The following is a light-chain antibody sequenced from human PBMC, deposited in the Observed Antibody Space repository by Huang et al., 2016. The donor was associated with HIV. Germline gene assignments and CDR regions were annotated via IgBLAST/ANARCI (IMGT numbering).Light chain of an antibody. CDR1: QSLLHSNGYNY. CDR2: FGS. J-gene: IGKJ2*03. V-gene: IGKV2-28*01. CDR3: MQALQTVYS. Sequence: IVMTQSPLSLPVTPGAPASISCRSSQSLLHSNGYNYLDWYLQKPGQSPQLLIYFGSNRASGVPDRFSGSGSGTDFTLKISRVEAEDVGVYYCMQALQTVYSFGQGTKLEIK.